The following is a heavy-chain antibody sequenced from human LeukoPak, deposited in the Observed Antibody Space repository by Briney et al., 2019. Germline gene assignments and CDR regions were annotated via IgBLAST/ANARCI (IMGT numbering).Heavy chain of an antibody. J-gene: IGHJ3*02. D-gene: IGHD2-8*01. V-gene: IGHV3-74*01. CDR1: GFTFDNYR. CDR3: GRGGNGIDI. Sequence: PGGSLRLSCAASGFTFDNYRMSWVRQAPGKGLEWVSRINSDESNTNSYADSVKGRFIISRDNAKNTLYLQINSLRAEDTAVYFCGRGGNGIDIWGQGTTVIVSS. CDR2: INSDESNT.